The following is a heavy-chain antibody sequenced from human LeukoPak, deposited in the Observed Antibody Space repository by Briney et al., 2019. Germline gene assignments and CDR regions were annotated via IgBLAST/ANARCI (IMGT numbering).Heavy chain of an antibody. CDR1: GFTVSSNY. V-gene: IGHV3-66*01. CDR3: ARGGATLYYFDY. Sequence: PGGSLRLSCAASGFTVSSNYMSWVRQAPGKGLEWVSVIYSGATTYYADSVKGRFTISRDNSKNTLYLQMNSLRAEDTAVYYCARGGATLYYFDYWGQGTLVTVSS. D-gene: IGHD1-26*01. CDR2: IYSGATT. J-gene: IGHJ4*02.